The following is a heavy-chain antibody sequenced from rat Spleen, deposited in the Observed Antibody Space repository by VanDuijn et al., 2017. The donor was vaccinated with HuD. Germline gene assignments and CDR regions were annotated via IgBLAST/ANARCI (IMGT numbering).Heavy chain of an antibody. CDR2: ISNTGGSI. J-gene: IGHJ3*01. CDR1: GITFNNFW. V-gene: IGHV5-31*01. CDR3: ARPIMYTTGPFAY. Sequence: EVQLVESGGGLVQPGRSLKLSCVASGITFNNFWMSWIRQAPGKGLEWVASISNTGGSIYYPDSVKGRFTISRQNTQNTLSLQMDSLRSEDTATYYCARPIMYTTGPFAYWGQGTLVTVSS. D-gene: IGHD1-6*01.